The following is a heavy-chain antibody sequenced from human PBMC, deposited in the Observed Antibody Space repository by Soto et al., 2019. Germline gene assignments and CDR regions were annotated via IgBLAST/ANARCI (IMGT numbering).Heavy chain of an antibody. J-gene: IGHJ6*03. CDR1: GGSFSGYY. CDR2: INHSGST. V-gene: IGHV4-34*01. CDR3: ARVQRGYCSGGSCYSYDYYYMVV. D-gene: IGHD2-15*01. Sequence: QVQLQQWGAGLLKPSETLSLTCAVYGGSFSGYYWSWIRQPPGKGLEWIGEINHSGSTNYNPSLKSRVTVSVDTSKNHFSLKLSSVTAADAAVYYCARVQRGYCSGGSCYSYDYYYMVVVGKGTTVTVSS.